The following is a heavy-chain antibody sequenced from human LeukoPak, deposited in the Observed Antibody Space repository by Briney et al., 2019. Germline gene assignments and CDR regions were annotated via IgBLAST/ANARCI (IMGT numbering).Heavy chain of an antibody. CDR2: INHSGST. Sequence: PSETLSLACAVYGGSFSGYYWSWIRQPPGKGLEWIGEINHSGSTNYNPSLKSRVTISVDTSKNQFSLKLSSVTAADTAFYYCASQGHHGKIVGTTLSYFYMDVWGKGTTVTVSS. CDR1: GGSFSGYY. V-gene: IGHV4-34*01. J-gene: IGHJ6*03. D-gene: IGHD1-26*01. CDR3: ASQGHHGKIVGTTLSYFYMDV.